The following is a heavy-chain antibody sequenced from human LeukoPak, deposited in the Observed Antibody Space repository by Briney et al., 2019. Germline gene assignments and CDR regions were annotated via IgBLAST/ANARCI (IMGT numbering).Heavy chain of an antibody. CDR1: GGSISSGDYY. CDR3: ARDVHYYDSSGYYLKYYFDY. J-gene: IGHJ4*02. D-gene: IGHD3-22*01. CDR2: IYYSGST. Sequence: PSETLSLTCTVSGGSISSGDYYWSWIRQPPGKGLEWIGYIYYSGSTYYNPSLKSRVTISVDTSKNQFSLKLSSVTAADTAVYYCARDVHYYDSSGYYLKYYFDYWGQGTLVTVSS. V-gene: IGHV4-30-4*01.